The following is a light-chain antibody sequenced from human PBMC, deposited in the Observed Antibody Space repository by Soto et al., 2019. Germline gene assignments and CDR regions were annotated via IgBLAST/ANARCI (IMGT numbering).Light chain of an antibody. Sequence: DIQMTQSPSTLSASVGDRVTITCRASQSISSWLAWYQQKPGKAPKLLIYDASSLESGVPSSFSGSGSGTEFTLTISSLKPDDFATYYCQQYQSNSRTFGQGTKVDIK. V-gene: IGKV1-5*01. J-gene: IGKJ1*01. CDR2: DAS. CDR1: QSISSW. CDR3: QQYQSNSRT.